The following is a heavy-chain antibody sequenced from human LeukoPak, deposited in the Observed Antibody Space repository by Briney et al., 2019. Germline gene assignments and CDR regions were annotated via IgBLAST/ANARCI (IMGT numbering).Heavy chain of an antibody. J-gene: IGHJ4*02. CDR3: ARGDYQQLLTRAGTPKTFDY. D-gene: IGHD6-13*01. CDR1: GFTVSSNY. Sequence: GGSLRLSCAASGFTVSSNYMSWVRQAPGKGLEWVSVIYSGGSTYYADSVKGRFTISRDNSKNTLYLQMNSLRAEDTAVYYCARGDYQQLLTRAGTPKTFDYWGQGTLVTVSS. CDR2: IYSGGST. V-gene: IGHV3-66*01.